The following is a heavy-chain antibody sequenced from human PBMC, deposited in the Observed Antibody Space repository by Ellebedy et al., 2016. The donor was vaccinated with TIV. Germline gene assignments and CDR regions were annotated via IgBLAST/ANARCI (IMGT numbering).Heavy chain of an antibody. CDR1: EYSFIHYW. CDR2: IDPSDPSGSYT. D-gene: IGHD1-26*01. Sequence: KVSCXGSEYSFIHYWISWVRQMPGKGLEWMGRIDPSDPSGSYTTYSPSSQGHVTISVDKSITTAYLEWSSLKASDTAMYYCARHELGSNAAFDYWGQGTLVTVSS. CDR3: ARHELGSNAAFDY. V-gene: IGHV5-10-1*01. J-gene: IGHJ4*02.